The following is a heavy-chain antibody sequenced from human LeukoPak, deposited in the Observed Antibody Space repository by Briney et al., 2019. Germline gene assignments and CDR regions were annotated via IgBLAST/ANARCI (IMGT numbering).Heavy chain of an antibody. CDR3: PRGSIAYYYMDV. J-gene: IGHJ6*03. CDR2: INHSGST. V-gene: IGHV4-34*01. D-gene: IGHD3-22*01. Sequence: PSETLSFACGVYGGSFSGYYWSWIRQPPGKGLEWIGEINHSGSTNYNPSLKSRVTISVDTSKNQFSLKLSSVTAADTAVYYCPRGSIAYYYMDVWGKGTTVTISS. CDR1: GGSFSGYY.